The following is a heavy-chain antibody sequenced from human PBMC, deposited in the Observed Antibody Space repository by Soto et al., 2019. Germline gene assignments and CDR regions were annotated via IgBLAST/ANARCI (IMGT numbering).Heavy chain of an antibody. CDR1: GFTFSSYA. J-gene: IGHJ6*02. CDR2: ISYDGSNK. D-gene: IGHD3-22*01. CDR3: ARDSNYYDSSGYYSENQYYYYGLDV. V-gene: IGHV3-30-3*01. Sequence: GGSLRLSCAASGFTFSSYAMHWVRQAPGKGLEWVAVISYDGSNKYYADSVKGRFTISRDNSKNTLYLQMNSLRAEDTAVYYCARDSNYYDSSGYYSENQYYYYGLDVWGQGTTVTVSS.